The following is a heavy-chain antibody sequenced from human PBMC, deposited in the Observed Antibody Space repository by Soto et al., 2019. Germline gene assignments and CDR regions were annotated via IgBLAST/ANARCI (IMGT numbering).Heavy chain of an antibody. Sequence: GGSLRLSCAASGFTVSSHAMSWVRQAPGKGLEWVSSISGSGGGTYYGDSVKGRFTISRDSSSSTLYLEMKNLRGEDTAVYFCTRSRRSILMVYGFGGMDVWGQGPTVTVSS. J-gene: IGHJ6*02. V-gene: IGHV3-23*01. CDR3: TRSRRSILMVYGFGGMDV. CDR1: GFTVSSHA. D-gene: IGHD2-8*01. CDR2: ISGSGGGT.